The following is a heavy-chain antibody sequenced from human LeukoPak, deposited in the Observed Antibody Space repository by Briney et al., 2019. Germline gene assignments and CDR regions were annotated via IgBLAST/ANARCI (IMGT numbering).Heavy chain of an antibody. D-gene: IGHD2-2*01. V-gene: IGHV4-4*07. Sequence: SETLSLTCTVSGGSISSYYWSWIRQPAGKGLEWIGRIHTSGSTNYNPSLKSRVTMSVDTSKNQFSLKLSSVTAADTAVYYCARGGYCSSTSCYGNDYWGQGTLVTVSS. CDR1: GGSISSYY. J-gene: IGHJ4*02. CDR2: IHTSGST. CDR3: ARGGYCSSTSCYGNDY.